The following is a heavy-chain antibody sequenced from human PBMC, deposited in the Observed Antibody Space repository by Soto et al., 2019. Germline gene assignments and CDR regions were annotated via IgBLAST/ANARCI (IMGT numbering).Heavy chain of an antibody. J-gene: IGHJ6*02. CDR1: GFTFDDYT. V-gene: IGHV3-43*01. D-gene: IGHD6-19*01. CDR3: AKEIPHICGWSMDV. CDR2: ISWDGGST. Sequence: PEGSLRLSCASSGFTFDDYTMHWVRQAPGKGLEWVSRISWDGGSTYYADSVKGRFTISRDNSKNSLYLQMNSLRTEDTALYYCAKEIPHICGWSMDVWGQGSTVTVSS.